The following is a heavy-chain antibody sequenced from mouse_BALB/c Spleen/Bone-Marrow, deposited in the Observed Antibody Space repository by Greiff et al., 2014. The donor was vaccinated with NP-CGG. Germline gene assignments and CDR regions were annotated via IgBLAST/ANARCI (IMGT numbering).Heavy chain of an antibody. Sequence: DVKLVESGGGLVKPGGSLKLSCAASGFTFSDYYMYWVRQTPEKRLEWVATISDGGSYTYYPDSVKGRFTISRDIAKNNLYLQMSSLKSEDTVMYYCARDRGVQGYAMDYWGQGTSVTVSS. V-gene: IGHV5-4*02. J-gene: IGHJ4*01. CDR3: ARDRGVQGYAMDY. CDR2: ISDGGSYT. CDR1: GFTFSDYY. D-gene: IGHD2-14*01.